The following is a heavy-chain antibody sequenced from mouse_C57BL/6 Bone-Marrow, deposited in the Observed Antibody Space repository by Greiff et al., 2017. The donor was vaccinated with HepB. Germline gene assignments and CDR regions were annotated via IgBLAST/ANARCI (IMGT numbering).Heavy chain of an antibody. CDR3: ATYSSGYDGFAY. CDR1: GYTFTTYP. J-gene: IGHJ3*01. V-gene: IGHV1-47*01. Sequence: QVQLKESGAELVKPGASVKMSCKASGYTFTTYPIEWMKQNHGKSLEWIGNFHPYNDDTKYNEKFKGKATLTVEKSSSTVYLELSRLTSDDSAVYYCATYSSGYDGFAYWGQGTLVTVSA. CDR2: FHPYNDDT. D-gene: IGHD3-2*02.